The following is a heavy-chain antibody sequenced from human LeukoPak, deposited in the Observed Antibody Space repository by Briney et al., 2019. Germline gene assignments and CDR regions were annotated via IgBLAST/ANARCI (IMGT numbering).Heavy chain of an antibody. CDR3: ARHKWGSSSWYYTPYSSGWFDP. CDR2: INHSGST. CDR1: GGSFSGYY. Sequence: SETLSLTCAVYGGSFSGYYWSWIRQPPGKGLEWIGEINHSGSTNYNPSLKSRVTISVDTSKNQFSLKPSSVTAADTAVYYCARHKWGSSSWYYTPYSSGWFDPWGQGTLVTVSS. J-gene: IGHJ5*02. V-gene: IGHV4-34*01. D-gene: IGHD6-13*01.